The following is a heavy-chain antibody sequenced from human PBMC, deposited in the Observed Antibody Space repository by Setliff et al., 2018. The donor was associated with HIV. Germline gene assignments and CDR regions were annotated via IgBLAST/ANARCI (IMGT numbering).Heavy chain of an antibody. V-gene: IGHV3-11*04. J-gene: IGHJ4*02. D-gene: IGHD1-1*01. CDR1: GFRFSDYY. CDR3: ARGRPTGYFDC. CDR2: INSGSSTI. Sequence: GGSLRLSCAASGFRFSDYYMNWIRQAPGKGLEWISSINSGSSTIYYADSVKGRFTISRDNAKNSLYLQMNSLRGEDTAVYYCARGRPTGYFDCWGQGTLVTVSS.